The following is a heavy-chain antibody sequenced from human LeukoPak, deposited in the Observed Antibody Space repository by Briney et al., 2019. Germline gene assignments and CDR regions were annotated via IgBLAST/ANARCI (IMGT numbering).Heavy chain of an antibody. D-gene: IGHD3-22*01. J-gene: IGHJ4*02. V-gene: IGHV3-30*01. Sequence: GRSLRLSCAASGFTFSTYAMHWVRQAPGKGLEWVAVISYDGSNEYYADSVKGRFTISRDNSKNTLYLQMNSLRAEDTAVYYCAREGRGASMIVVVPFDYWGQGTLVTVSS. CDR2: ISYDGSNE. CDR3: AREGRGASMIVVVPFDY. CDR1: GFTFSTYA.